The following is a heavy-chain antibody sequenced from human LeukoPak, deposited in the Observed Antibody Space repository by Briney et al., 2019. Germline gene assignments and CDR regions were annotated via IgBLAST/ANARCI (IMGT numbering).Heavy chain of an antibody. CDR1: GYTFIDYF. Sequence: ASVKVSCKASGYTFIDYFIHWVRQAPGQGLEWMGRINSNSGGTEYAQKFQGRVTMTSDTSISTAYMELSRLTSDDTAVYYCARDFSSTSNWELDYWGQGTLVTVSS. CDR3: ARDFSSTSNWELDY. V-gene: IGHV1-2*06. D-gene: IGHD7-27*01. CDR2: INSNSGGT. J-gene: IGHJ4*02.